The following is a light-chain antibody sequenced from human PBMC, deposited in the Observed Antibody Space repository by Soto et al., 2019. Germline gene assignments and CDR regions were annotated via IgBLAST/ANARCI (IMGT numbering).Light chain of an antibody. CDR1: SSDVGGYSY. Sequence: SVLTQPASVSGSPGQSITISCTGTSSDVGGYSYVSWYQQHPGKAPKLMIYDVSNRPSGVSNRFSGSKSGSTASLTISGLQAEDEADYYCSSYTSSSISYVFGTGTKVTVL. V-gene: IGLV2-14*01. J-gene: IGLJ1*01. CDR3: SSYTSSSISYV. CDR2: DVS.